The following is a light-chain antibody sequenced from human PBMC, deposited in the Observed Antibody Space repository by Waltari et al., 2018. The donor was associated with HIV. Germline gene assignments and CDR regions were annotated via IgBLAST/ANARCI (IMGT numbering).Light chain of an antibody. V-gene: IGLV1-47*01. Sequence: QSALTQPPSASGTPGQRVTISCSGSSSNIGRNYVYWYLQLPGTAPKLPIYRNNQRPSGVPDRFSGSKSGTSASLAISGLRSEDEADYYCASWDDSLSVVFGGGTKLTVL. CDR3: ASWDDSLSVV. CDR1: SSNIGRNY. J-gene: IGLJ2*01. CDR2: RNN.